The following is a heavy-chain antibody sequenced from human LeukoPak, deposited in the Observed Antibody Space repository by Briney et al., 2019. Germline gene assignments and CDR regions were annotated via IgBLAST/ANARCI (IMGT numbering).Heavy chain of an antibody. CDR2: IYYTGST. V-gene: IGHV4-59*01. D-gene: IGHD2-2*01. Sequence: KSSETLSLTCTVSGGSIDSYYWSWIRQPPGKGLEWIGYIYYTGSTEYHPSLKSRVTISLDTSKNQFSLKLTSVTAADTAVYYCARVYQSAEYYFDYWGQGNVVSVSS. CDR3: ARVYQSAEYYFDY. CDR1: GGSIDSYY. J-gene: IGHJ4*02.